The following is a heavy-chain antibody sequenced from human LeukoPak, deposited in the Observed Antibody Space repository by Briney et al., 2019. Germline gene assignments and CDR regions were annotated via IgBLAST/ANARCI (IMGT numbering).Heavy chain of an antibody. J-gene: IGHJ4*02. Sequence: GGSLRLSCAASGFTFTSYSMNWVRQAPGKGLEWVSSITSTSKYIDYADSLRGRLTISRDNAKNSLYLQMNSLRAEDTAVYYCARDWPSIAARRPRTVDYWGQGTLVTVSS. D-gene: IGHD6-6*01. CDR3: ARDWPSIAARRPRTVDY. V-gene: IGHV3-21*06. CDR2: ITSTSKYI. CDR1: GFTFTSYS.